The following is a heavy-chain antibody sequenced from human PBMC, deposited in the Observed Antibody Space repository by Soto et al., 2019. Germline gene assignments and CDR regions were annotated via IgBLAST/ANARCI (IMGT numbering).Heavy chain of an antibody. CDR3: ARVPLSDWAHDEFDV. J-gene: IGHJ3*01. CDR2: IIPIFGAS. D-gene: IGHD2-21*02. Sequence: QVHLVQSGAEMKKPGSSVRVSCEASGGTFSTSGFGWVRQAPGQGLEWMGGIIPIFGASNYAPKFQGRIILSADASTSASYLEMSGLQSENTATYYCARVPLSDWAHDEFDVWGGGTLIIVSS. V-gene: IGHV1-69*01. CDR1: GGTFSTSG.